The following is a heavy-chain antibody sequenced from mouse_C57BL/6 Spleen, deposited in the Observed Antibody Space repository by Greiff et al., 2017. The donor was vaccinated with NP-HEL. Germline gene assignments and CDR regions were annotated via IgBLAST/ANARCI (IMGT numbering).Heavy chain of an antibody. CDR3: ARGRCLIDYFDY. CDR1: GFTFSDYG. CDR2: ISRGSSTI. V-gene: IGHV5-17*01. Sequence: EVKLMETGGGLVKPGVSLKLSCAASGFTFSDYGMHWVRQAPEKGLEWVAYISRGSSTIYSADTVNGRFTISRANATNTLFLQMTSLRSEDTAMYYCARGRCLIDYFDYWGQGTTLTVSS. D-gene: IGHD3-3*01. J-gene: IGHJ2*01.